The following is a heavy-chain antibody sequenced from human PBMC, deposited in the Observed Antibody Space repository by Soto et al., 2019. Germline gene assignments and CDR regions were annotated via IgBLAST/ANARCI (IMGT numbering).Heavy chain of an antibody. D-gene: IGHD1-26*01. CDR3: ARDTWEPYYYGMDV. V-gene: IGHV4-34*01. Sequence: SETLSLTCGVSGSSFSAYYWTWIRQPPGKGLEWIGEINHSGSTSYNPSLKSRVTISLDTSKSQFSLKLSSVTAADTAVYYCARDTWEPYYYGMDVWGQGTTVTVSS. CDR1: GSSFSAYY. CDR2: INHSGST. J-gene: IGHJ6*02.